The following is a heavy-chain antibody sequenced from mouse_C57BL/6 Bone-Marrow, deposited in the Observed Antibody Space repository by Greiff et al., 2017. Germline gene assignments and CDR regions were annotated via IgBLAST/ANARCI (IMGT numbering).Heavy chain of an antibody. J-gene: IGHJ3*01. CDR2: FHPYNDDT. V-gene: IGHV1-47*01. D-gene: IGHD2-1*01. CDR3: ARGDYYGNPCFAY. Sequence: QVQLQQSGAELVKPGASVKMSCKASGYTFTTYPIEWMKQNHGKSLEWIGNFHPYNDDTKYNEKFKGKATLTAETSSSTAYMQLSSLTSEDSAVXFCARGDYYGNPCFAYWGQGTLDTVSA. CDR1: GYTFTTYP.